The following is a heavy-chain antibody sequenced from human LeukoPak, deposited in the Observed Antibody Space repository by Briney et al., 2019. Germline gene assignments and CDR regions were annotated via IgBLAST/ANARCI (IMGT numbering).Heavy chain of an antibody. V-gene: IGHV4-4*07. J-gene: IGHJ5*02. Sequence: SETLSLTCTVSGGSISSYYWSWIRQPAGKGLEWIGRIYTSGSTNYNPSLKSRVTMSVDTSKNQFSLKLSSVTAADTAVYYCARGGWFGELYDGPFFWFDPWGQGTLVTVSS. D-gene: IGHD3-10*01. CDR2: IYTSGST. CDR1: GGSISSYY. CDR3: ARGGWFGELYDGPFFWFDP.